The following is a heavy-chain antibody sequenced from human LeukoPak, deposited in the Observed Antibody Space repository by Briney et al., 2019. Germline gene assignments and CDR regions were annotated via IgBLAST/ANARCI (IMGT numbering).Heavy chain of an antibody. V-gene: IGHV5-51*01. CDR2: IHPGNSET. CDR3: ARRLSTIAISAANDY. J-gene: IGHJ4*02. Sequence: GESLKISCKGSGYSFSSYWIAWVRQMPGKGLEWMGIIHPGNSETTYNPSFKGHVTMSADESISTAYLQWSSLEDTDTAKYYCARRLSTIAISAANDYWGQGTLVTVSS. CDR1: GYSFSSYW. D-gene: IGHD6-13*01.